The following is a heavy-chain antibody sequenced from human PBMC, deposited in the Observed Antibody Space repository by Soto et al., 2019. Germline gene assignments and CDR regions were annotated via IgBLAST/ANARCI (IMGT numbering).Heavy chain of an antibody. CDR1: GFTFSSYG. J-gene: IGHJ6*02. D-gene: IGHD3-3*01. V-gene: IGHV3-33*01. CDR2: IWYDGSNK. CDR3: ARGSYYDFWSGYWGSLYYYYGMDV. Sequence: GGSLRLSCAASGFTFSSYGMHWVRQAPGKGLEWVAVIWYDGSNKYYADSVKGRFTISRDNSKNTLYLQMNSLRAEDTAVYYCARGSYYDFWSGYWGSLYYYYGMDVWGQGTTVTVS.